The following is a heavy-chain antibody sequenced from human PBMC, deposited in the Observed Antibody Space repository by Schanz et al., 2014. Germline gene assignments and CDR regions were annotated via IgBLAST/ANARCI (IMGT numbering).Heavy chain of an antibody. D-gene: IGHD2-2*01. CDR3: ARGTMPGTFDI. J-gene: IGHJ3*02. Sequence: QGQLVQSGPEVKEPGASVKVSCEASRYTFNTYGLNWVRQAPGQGLEWMGWITAYNGDTNYALKLQGRVTMTTDTSTGTAYMELRSLRYEDTALYYCARGTMPGTFDIWGQGTMVTVSS. CDR1: RYTFNTYG. V-gene: IGHV1-18*01. CDR2: ITAYNGDT.